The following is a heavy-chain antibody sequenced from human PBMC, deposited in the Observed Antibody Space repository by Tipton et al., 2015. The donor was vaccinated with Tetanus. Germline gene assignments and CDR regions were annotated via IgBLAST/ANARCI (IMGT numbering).Heavy chain of an antibody. V-gene: IGHV5-51*01. D-gene: IGHD3-10*01. CDR3: ARLPKHYSASGST. CDR2: IYPDDSDT. CDR1: GYNFATFW. Sequence: QSGPEVKKPGESLTISCKASGYNFATFWIGWVRQMPGKGLEWMGLIYPDDSDTRYSPSFQGQVTISADKSIRTAYLQWSSLKASDSAIYFCARLPKHYSASGSTWGQGTQVTVSS. J-gene: IGHJ5*02.